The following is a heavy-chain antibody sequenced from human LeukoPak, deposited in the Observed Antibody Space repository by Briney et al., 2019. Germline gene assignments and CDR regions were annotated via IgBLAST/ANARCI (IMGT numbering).Heavy chain of an antibody. J-gene: IGHJ5*02. CDR1: GGSINSYY. Sequence: SETLSLTCTVSGGSINSYYWSWIRHPPGKGLEWIGYIYYIGSTNYNPSLRGRATISVDTSNNQFYLKLSSVTAADTAVYYCARRGYSSGSNWFDPWGQGTLVTVSS. V-gene: IGHV4-59*08. D-gene: IGHD6-19*01. CDR3: ARRGYSSGSNWFDP. CDR2: IYYIGST.